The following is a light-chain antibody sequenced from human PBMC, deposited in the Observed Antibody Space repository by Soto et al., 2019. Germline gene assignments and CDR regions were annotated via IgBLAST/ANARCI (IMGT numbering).Light chain of an antibody. V-gene: IGLV2-14*01. CDR1: NVDVGGYNY. Sequence: QSVLTQPASVSGSPGQSITISCTGTNVDVGGYNYVSWYQHHPGKAPKLIIFEVSNRPSGVSNRFSGSKSGNTASLTISGLQSEDEADYYCASYTIKTTYVFGSGTKVTVL. CDR3: ASYTIKTTYV. CDR2: EVS. J-gene: IGLJ1*01.